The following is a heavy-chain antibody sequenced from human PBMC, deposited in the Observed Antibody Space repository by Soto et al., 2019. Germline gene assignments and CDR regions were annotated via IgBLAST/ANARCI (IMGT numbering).Heavy chain of an antibody. J-gene: IGHJ6*04. D-gene: IGHD3-3*01. V-gene: IGHV4-34*01. CDR2: INHSGST. Sequence: SETLSLTCAVYGGSFSGYYWSWVRQPPGKGLEWIGEINHSGSTNYNPSLKSRGTISVDTSKKQFSLKLSSVPAADPAVYYCARVTKTPTRRGYYTGAKLRDVGGKGPTVTVSS. CDR3: ARVTKTPTRRGYYTGAKLRDV. CDR1: GGSFSGYY.